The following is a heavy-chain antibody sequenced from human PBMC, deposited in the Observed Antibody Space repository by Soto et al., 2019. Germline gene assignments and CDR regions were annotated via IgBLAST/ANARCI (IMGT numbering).Heavy chain of an antibody. CDR3: ARGAADTAMVDS. CDR2: IFYSGST. CDR1: GGSIRSYY. Sequence: SETRSLTCTVSGGSIRSYYWTWIRQHPGKGLEWLGYIFYSGSTFYNPSLKSRVTISIHTSKSQFSLQLTSVTAADTAVYYCARGAADTAMVDSWGQGTLVTVSS. D-gene: IGHD5-18*01. V-gene: IGHV4-59*01. J-gene: IGHJ4*02.